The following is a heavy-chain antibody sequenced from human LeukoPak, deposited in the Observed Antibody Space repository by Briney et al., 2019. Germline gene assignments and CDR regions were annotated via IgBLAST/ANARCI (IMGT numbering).Heavy chain of an antibody. CDR1: GFTFSTYA. Sequence: KPGGSLRLSCAASGFTFSTYAMSWVRQAPGKELEWVSGISGSGGSTYYADSVKGRFTISRDNSKGSLYLQMNSLRAEDTAVYYCAKDAKLGMATMYSFDTWGQGTMVTVSS. CDR3: AKDAKLGMATMYSFDT. V-gene: IGHV3-23*01. J-gene: IGHJ3*02. D-gene: IGHD5-24*01. CDR2: ISGSGGST.